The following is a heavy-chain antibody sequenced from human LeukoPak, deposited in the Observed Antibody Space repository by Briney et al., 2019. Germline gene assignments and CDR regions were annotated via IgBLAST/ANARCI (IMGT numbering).Heavy chain of an antibody. D-gene: IGHD3-3*01. J-gene: IGHJ4*02. V-gene: IGHV4-31*03. Sequence: SETLSLTCTVSGGSISSGGYYWSWIRQHPGKGLEWIGYIYYSGSTYYNPSLKSRVTISVDTSKNQFSLKLSSVTAADTAVYYCARGSSDYDFWSGYYFGGFDYWGQGTLVTVSS. CDR3: ARGSSDYDFWSGYYFGGFDY. CDR1: GGSISSGGYY. CDR2: IYYSGST.